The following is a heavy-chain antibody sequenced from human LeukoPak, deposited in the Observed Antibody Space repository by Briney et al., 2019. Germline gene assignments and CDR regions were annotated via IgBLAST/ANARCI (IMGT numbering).Heavy chain of an antibody. D-gene: IGHD2-15*01. J-gene: IGHJ5*02. CDR3: AKGVVVVASWFDP. CDR2: ISGSGGGT. CDR1: GFTFSSYA. V-gene: IGHV3-23*01. Sequence: GGSLRLSCAASGFTFSSYAMSWVRQAPGKGLEWVSAISGSGGGTYYADSVKGRFTISRHNSKNTLSLQMNSLRAEDTAVYYCAKGVVVVASWFDPWGQGTLVTVSS.